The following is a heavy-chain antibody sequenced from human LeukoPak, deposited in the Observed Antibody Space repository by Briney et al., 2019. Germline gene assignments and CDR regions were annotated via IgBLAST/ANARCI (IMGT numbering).Heavy chain of an antibody. J-gene: IGHJ3*02. CDR3: ARPPPDSYGNHDAFDI. CDR2: ISYDGSNK. CDR1: GFTFSYYA. V-gene: IGHV3-30*04. Sequence: PGGSLRLSCAASGFTFSYYAMHWVRQASGKGLEWVAVISYDGSNKYYADSVKGRFTISRDNSKNTLYLQMNSLRAEDTAVYYCARPPPDSYGNHDAFDIWGQGTMVAVSS. D-gene: IGHD5-18*01.